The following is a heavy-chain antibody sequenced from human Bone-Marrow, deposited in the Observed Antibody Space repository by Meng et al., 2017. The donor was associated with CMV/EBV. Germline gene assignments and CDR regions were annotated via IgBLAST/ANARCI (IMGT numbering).Heavy chain of an antibody. CDR3: ARAMTSIAAATFDP. D-gene: IGHD6-13*01. CDR1: GGSISSYY. Sequence: SETLSLTCTVSGGSISSYYWSWIRQPPGKGLEWIGYIYYSGSTNYNPSLKSRVTISVDTSKNQFSLKLSSVTAADTAVYYCARAMTSIAAATFDPWGQGTRVTGSS. J-gene: IGHJ5*02. V-gene: IGHV4-59*01. CDR2: IYYSGST.